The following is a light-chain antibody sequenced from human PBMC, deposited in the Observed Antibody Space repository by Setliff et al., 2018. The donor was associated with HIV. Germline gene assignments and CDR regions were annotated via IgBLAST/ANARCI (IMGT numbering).Light chain of an antibody. CDR2: DVR. CDR3: SSYVNINTLV. CDR1: SSDIGAYNY. V-gene: IGLV2-14*03. Sequence: LAQPASVSGSPGQSITISCTGTSSDIGAYNYVSWYQQHPGKAPKVMIYDVRKRPSGVSNRFSGSKSGNTASLTISGLQAEDEAAYYCSSYVNINTLVFGTGTKVTVL. J-gene: IGLJ1*01.